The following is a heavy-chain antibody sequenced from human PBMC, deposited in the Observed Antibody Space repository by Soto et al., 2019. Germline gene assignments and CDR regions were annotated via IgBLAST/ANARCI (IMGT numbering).Heavy chain of an antibody. V-gene: IGHV1-69*13. CDR3: ALYYYDSSGYYYYFDY. CDR1: GGTFSSYA. J-gene: IGHJ4*02. Sequence: VASVKVSCKASGGTFSSYAISWVRQAPGQGLEWMGGIIPIFGTANYAQKFQGRVTITADESTSTAYMELSSLRSEDTAVYYCALYYYDSSGYYYYFDYWGQGTLVTVSS. D-gene: IGHD3-22*01. CDR2: IIPIFGTA.